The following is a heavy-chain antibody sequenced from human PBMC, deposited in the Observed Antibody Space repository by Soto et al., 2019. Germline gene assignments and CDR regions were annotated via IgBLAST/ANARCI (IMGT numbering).Heavy chain of an antibody. V-gene: IGHV4-4*07. Sequence: PSEILSLTCTVSGGSISSYYWTWIRQPSGKGLEWIGRIYTSGSTNYNPSLKSRVTLSVDTSKNQFSLKLISVTAADTAVYYCASEYCSGGSCYLVDPWGQGTLVTVSS. CDR2: IYTSGST. CDR1: GGSISSYY. J-gene: IGHJ5*02. D-gene: IGHD2-15*01. CDR3: ASEYCSGGSCYLVDP.